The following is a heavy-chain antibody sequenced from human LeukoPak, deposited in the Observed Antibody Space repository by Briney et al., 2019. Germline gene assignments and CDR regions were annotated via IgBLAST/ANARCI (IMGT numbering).Heavy chain of an antibody. CDR1: GGSISSSSYY. V-gene: IGHV4-39*01. CDR3: ARHPPGYYDFWSGYCDY. Sequence: SETLSLTCTVSGGSISSSSYYWGWIRQPPGKGLEWIGSIYYSGSTYYTPSLKSRVTISVDTSKNQFSLKLSSVTAADTAVYYCARHPPGYYDFWSGYCDYWGQGTLVTVSS. CDR2: IYYSGST. D-gene: IGHD3-3*01. J-gene: IGHJ4*02.